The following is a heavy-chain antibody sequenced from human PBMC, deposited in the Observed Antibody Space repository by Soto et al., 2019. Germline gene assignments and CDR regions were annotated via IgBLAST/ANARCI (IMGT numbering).Heavy chain of an antibody. CDR3: AKEYNFYYYDSSGYYYDAFDI. J-gene: IGHJ3*02. CDR2: ISYDGSNK. D-gene: IGHD3-22*01. V-gene: IGHV3-30*18. CDR1: GFTFSSYG. Sequence: QVQLVESGGGVVQPGRSLRLSCAASGFTFSSYGMHWVRQAPGKGLEWVAVISYDGSNKYYADSVKGRFTISRDNSKNTLYLQMNRLRAEDTAVYYCAKEYNFYYYDSSGYYYDAFDIWGQGTMVTVSS.